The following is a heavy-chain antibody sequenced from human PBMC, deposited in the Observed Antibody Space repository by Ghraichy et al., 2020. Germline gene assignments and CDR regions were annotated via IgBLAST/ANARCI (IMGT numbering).Heavy chain of an antibody. CDR1: GFTFSSYA. D-gene: IGHD3-16*02. V-gene: IGHV3-23*01. CDR3: AKDDTHRDDYIWGSYRYTGLLNY. Sequence: GGSLRLSCAASGFTFSSYAMSWVRQAPGKGLEWVSAISGSGGSTYYADSVKGRFTISRDNSKNTLYLQMNSLRAEDTAVYYCAKDDTHRDDYIWGSYRYTGLLNYWGQGTLVTVSS. J-gene: IGHJ4*02. CDR2: ISGSGGST.